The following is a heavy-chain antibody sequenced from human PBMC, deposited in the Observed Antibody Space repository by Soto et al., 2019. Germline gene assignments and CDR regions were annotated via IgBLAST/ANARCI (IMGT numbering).Heavy chain of an antibody. J-gene: IGHJ4*02. CDR1: GYTFTSYG. CDR3: AREDIQDIGVVVVAPEGIGY. CDR2: VSGYNGNS. V-gene: IGHV1-18*01. Sequence: QVQLVQSGAEVKKPGASVKVSCKASGYTFTSYGISWVRQAPGQGLEWMGRVSGYNGNSNDAQNMQGRVTRTADPSTSTAEMELRSLRSDATAVYYCAREDIQDIGVVVVAPEGIGYWGKGTQVSVSS. D-gene: IGHD2-15*01.